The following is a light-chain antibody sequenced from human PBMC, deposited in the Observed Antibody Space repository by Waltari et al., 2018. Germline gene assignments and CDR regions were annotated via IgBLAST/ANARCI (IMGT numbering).Light chain of an antibody. CDR1: QSVSGN. V-gene: IGKV3-15*01. Sequence: EIVITQSPATLSVSPGERATLSCRASQSVSGNLAWYQQKRGQAPRPLIHLASTRATGIPARFSGSGSGTEFTLTISIMQAEDFAVYYCQQYNNWPLTFGGGTKVEIK. CDR2: LAS. CDR3: QQYNNWPLT. J-gene: IGKJ4*01.